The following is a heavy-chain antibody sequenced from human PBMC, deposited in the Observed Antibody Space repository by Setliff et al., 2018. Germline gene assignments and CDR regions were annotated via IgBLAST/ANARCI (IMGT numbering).Heavy chain of an antibody. V-gene: IGHV3-72*01. J-gene: IGHJ4*02. Sequence: PGGSLRLSCAASGFTFSDHYMDWVRQAPGKGLEWVARTRMKVNSYSTEYAASVKGRFTISRDDSKNSLYLQMNSLKTEDMAVYYCTRARDRSGYWDFDYWGQGTLVTVSS. CDR2: TRMKVNSYST. CDR1: GFTFSDHY. CDR3: TRARDRSGYWDFDY. D-gene: IGHD3-3*01.